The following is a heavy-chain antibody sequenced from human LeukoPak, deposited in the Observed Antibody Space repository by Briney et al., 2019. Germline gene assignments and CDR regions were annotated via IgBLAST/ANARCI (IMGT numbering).Heavy chain of an antibody. CDR1: GFTFSSYE. J-gene: IGHJ4*02. D-gene: IGHD3-22*01. CDR3: AKDLFLGLYDSSGYYVRARNAFDY. V-gene: IGHV3-48*03. Sequence: GGSLRLSCVASGFTFSSYEMNWVRQAPGKGLEWVSYISSSGSTIYYADSVKGRFTISRDNAKNSLYLQMNSLRAEDTAVYYCAKDLFLGLYDSSGYYVRARNAFDYWGQGTLVTVSS. CDR2: ISSSGSTI.